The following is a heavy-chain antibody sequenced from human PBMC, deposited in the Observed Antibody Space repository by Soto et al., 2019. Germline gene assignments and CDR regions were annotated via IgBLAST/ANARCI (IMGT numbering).Heavy chain of an antibody. CDR1: GFTFTSAP. J-gene: IGHJ4*02. D-gene: IGHD6-19*01. CDR2: IKTNTDGGTV. CDR3: TTPAIPVDGTQPFNY. Sequence: PGGSLRLSCAASGFTFTSAPMSWVRQAPGKGLEWVGRIKTNTDGGTVDYPAPVKGRFTISRDDSKNTLYLQMNSLKIEDAAMYYCTTPAIPVDGTQPFNYWGQGALVTVSS. V-gene: IGHV3-15*01.